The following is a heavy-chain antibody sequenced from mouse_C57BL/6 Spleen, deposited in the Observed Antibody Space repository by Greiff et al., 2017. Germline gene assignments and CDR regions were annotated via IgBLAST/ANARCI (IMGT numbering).Heavy chain of an antibody. CDR1: GFSFNTYA. CDR2: IRSKSNNYAT. D-gene: IGHD3-3*01. V-gene: IGHV10-1*01. CDR3: VRQGLDYYAMWY. J-gene: IGHJ4*01. Sequence: GGGLVQPKGSLKLSCAASGFSFNTYAMNWVRQAPGKGLEWVARIRSKSNNYATYYADSVKDRFTISRDDSESMLYLQMNNLKTEDTAMYDCVRQGLDYYAMWYWGQGTSVTASS.